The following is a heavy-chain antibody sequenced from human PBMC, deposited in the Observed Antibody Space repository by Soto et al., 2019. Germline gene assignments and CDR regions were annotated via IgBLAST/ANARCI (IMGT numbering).Heavy chain of an antibody. J-gene: IGHJ6*02. CDR1: GFSFDDYA. CDR3: AKSTGGTANGMGV. V-gene: IGHV3-9*01. D-gene: IGHD2-8*02. Sequence: EVQVVESGGGLVQPGRSLRLSCAASGFSFDDYAMHWVRQAPGKGLEWVSGISWNSGTIGYADSVKGRFTISRDNAKNFLYLQMNSLGAEDTALYYCAKSTGGTANGMGVWGQGTTVTVSS. CDR2: ISWNSGTI.